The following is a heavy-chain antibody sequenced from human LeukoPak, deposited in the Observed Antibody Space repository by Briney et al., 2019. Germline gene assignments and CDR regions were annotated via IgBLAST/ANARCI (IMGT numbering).Heavy chain of an antibody. J-gene: IGHJ4*02. CDR2: ISGSGGST. Sequence: GGSLRLSCAASGFTFSSYAMSWVRQAPGKGLEWVSAISGSGGSTYYADSVKGRFTISRDNAKNSLYLQMNSLRDEDTAVYYCARWFSTGRGFFDYWGQGILVTVSS. D-gene: IGHD6-19*01. V-gene: IGHV3-23*01. CDR1: GFTFSSYA. CDR3: ARWFSTGRGFFDY.